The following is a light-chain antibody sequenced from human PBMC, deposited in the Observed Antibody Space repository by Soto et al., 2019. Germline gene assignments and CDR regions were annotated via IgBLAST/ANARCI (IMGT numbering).Light chain of an antibody. J-gene: IGLJ2*01. CDR1: TGAVTSGHY. Sequence: QAVVTQEPSLTVSPGGTVTLTCGSNTGAVTSGHYPYWFQQKPGQAPRTLIYDTSNKHSWTPARFSGSLLGGKAALTLSGAQPEDEADYFCLRSYRGVGVFGGGTKLTVL. CDR2: DTS. V-gene: IGLV7-46*01. CDR3: LRSYRGVGV.